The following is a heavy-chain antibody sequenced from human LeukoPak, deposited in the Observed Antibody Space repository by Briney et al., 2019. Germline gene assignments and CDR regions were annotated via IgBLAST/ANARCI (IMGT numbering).Heavy chain of an antibody. CDR3: SRDHFRTGTTRAPWFDP. CDR1: GFTFADYA. J-gene: IGHJ5*02. D-gene: IGHD1-1*01. CDR2: ITTQDYGATT. V-gene: IGHV3-49*04. Sequence: PGGSLRLSCRGIGFTFADYAMSWVRQAPGKGREWVAFITTQDYGATTEYAASLRGRFTVSRDDSKSVAYLQLNRLTIEDTATYYCSRDHFRTGTTRAPWFDPWGQGTLVTVSS.